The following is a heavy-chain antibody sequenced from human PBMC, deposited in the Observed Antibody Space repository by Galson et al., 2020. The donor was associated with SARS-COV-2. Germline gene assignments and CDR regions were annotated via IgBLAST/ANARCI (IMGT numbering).Heavy chain of an antibody. CDR3: ARSHYDFWTGYPQDAVDM. J-gene: IGHJ3*02. CDR1: EFLFSTYS. V-gene: IGHV3-30*04. D-gene: IGHD3-3*01. Sequence: GGSLRLSCAASEFLFSTYSMHWVRQAPGKGLEWVAVISYDVTAKAYADSVKGRFTISRDNSKNTRYLQMNSLRPEDTAVYYCARSHYDFWTGYPQDAVDMWGQGTMVTISS. CDR2: ISYDVTAK.